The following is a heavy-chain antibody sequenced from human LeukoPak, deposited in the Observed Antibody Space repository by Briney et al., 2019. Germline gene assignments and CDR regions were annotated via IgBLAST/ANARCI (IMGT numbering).Heavy chain of an antibody. V-gene: IGHV1-2*02. J-gene: IGHJ1*01. D-gene: IGHD3-22*01. CDR3: ARGYYDSSDFEYLQH. Sequence: ASVKVSCKASGYMHWVRQAPGQGLEWMGWINPNSGDTNFAQKFQGRVTMTRDTSISTVYMELSRLRSDDTAVFYCARGYYDSSDFEYLQHWGQGTLVTVSS. CDR2: INPNSGDT. CDR1: GY.